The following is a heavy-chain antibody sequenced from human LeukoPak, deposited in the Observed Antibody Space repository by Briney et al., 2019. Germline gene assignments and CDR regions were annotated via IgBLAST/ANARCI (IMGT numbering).Heavy chain of an antibody. CDR3: AKLWVVPDRYGFKNWYFDV. D-gene: IGHD5-18*01. CDR2: LYTGGST. J-gene: IGHJ2*01. CDR1: GVSASSNY. V-gene: IGHV3-53*01. Sequence: GGSLRLSRAASGVSASSNYMSWVRQAPGRGLWWVSILYTGGSTYYADSVKGRFTIFRENSKNMVYLSMNNLRAEDTAVYYCAKLWVVPDRYGFKNWYFDVWGRGTLVTVSS.